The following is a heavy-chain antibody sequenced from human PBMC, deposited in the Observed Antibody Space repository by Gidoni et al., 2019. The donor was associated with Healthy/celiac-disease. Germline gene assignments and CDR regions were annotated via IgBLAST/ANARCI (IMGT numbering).Heavy chain of an antibody. Sequence: QLQLQESGSGLVKPSQTLSLSCAVSGGSISRCGYSWSWIRQPPGKGLEWIGYIYHSGSTYYNPSLKSRVTISVDRSKNQFSLKLSSVTAADTAVYYCARAASYYYYYMDVWGKGTTVTVSS. CDR1: GGSISRCGYS. CDR3: ARAASYYYYYMDV. D-gene: IGHD6-25*01. CDR2: IYHSGST. V-gene: IGHV4-30-2*01. J-gene: IGHJ6*03.